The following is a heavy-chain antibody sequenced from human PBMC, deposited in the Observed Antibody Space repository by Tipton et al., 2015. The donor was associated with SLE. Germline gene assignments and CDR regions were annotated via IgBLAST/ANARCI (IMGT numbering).Heavy chain of an antibody. CDR3: ARDMGGPFDH. J-gene: IGHJ4*02. D-gene: IGHD3-16*01. Sequence: PGLVKPSETLSLSCTVSGASINSSYWSWIRQPPGRGLEWIGYISTSGGTNYNPSLKTRVTMSVDTSKNQFSLKLTSVTAADTAVYYCARDMGGPFDHWGQGTLVTVSS. CDR2: ISTSGGT. CDR1: GASINSSY. V-gene: IGHV4-4*09.